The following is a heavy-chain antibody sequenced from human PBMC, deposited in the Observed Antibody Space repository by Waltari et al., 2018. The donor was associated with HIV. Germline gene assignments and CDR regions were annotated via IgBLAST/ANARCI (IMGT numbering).Heavy chain of an antibody. CDR2: ININSGGT. CDR3: TRAQSHVHGLDV. J-gene: IGHJ6*02. V-gene: IGHV1-2*02. Sequence: QVQLVQSGAELKKSGASVKVSCKPSGSPFTDYYIHWVRQAPGQGLEWMGWININSGGTNFSQKFRGRVTLTRDTSISTAYMQLSSLGSDDTAIYYCTRAQSHVHGLDVWGQGTTVTVSS. CDR1: GSPFTDYY.